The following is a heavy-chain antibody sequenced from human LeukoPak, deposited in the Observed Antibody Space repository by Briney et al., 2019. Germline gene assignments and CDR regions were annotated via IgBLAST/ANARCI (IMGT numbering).Heavy chain of an antibody. CDR1: GGSISNGSYY. J-gene: IGHJ4*02. CDR2: IYHSGST. V-gene: IGHV4-39*07. Sequence: SETLSLTCTVSGGSISNGSYYWGWIRQPPGKGLEWIGEIYHSGSTNYNPSLKSRVTISVDKSKNQFSLKLSSVTAADTAVYYCARASWYKSIDYWGQGTLVTVSS. CDR3: ARASWYKSIDY. D-gene: IGHD6-13*01.